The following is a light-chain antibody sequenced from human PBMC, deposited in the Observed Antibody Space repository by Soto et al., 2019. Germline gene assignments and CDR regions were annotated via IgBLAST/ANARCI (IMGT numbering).Light chain of an antibody. Sequence: IQMTQSPSTLSASVGDRVTITCRASQSISSWLAWYQQKPGQAPKLLIYDASSLESGVPSRFSGSGSGTEFTLTISSLQPDDFATYYCQQYNSYSTWTFGQGTKVDIK. CDR3: QQYNSYSTWT. V-gene: IGKV1-5*01. CDR2: DAS. J-gene: IGKJ1*01. CDR1: QSISSW.